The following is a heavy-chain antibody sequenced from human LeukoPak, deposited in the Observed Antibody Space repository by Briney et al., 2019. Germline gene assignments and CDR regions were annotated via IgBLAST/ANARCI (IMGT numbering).Heavy chain of an antibody. V-gene: IGHV5-10-1*01. J-gene: IGHJ3*02. CDR2: IDPSDSYT. Sequence: GASLQISCECSGSIFTSSWISWGRQLRGKGLEWTGRIDPSDSYTNYSPSFQGHVTISADKSISTAYLQWSSLKASDTAMYDCARGGAVERYCSSTSCYWVDAFDIWGQGTMVTVSS. D-gene: IGHD2-2*01. CDR3: ARGGAVERYCSSTSCYWVDAFDI. CDR1: GSIFTSSW.